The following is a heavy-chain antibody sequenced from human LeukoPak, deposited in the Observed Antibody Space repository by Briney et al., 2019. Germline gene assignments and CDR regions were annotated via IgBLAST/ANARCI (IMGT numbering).Heavy chain of an antibody. Sequence: SETLSLTCTVSGGSISSYYWSWIRQPAGKGLEWIGRIYTSGSTNYNPSLKSRVTMSVDTSKNQFSLKLNSVTAADTAVYYCARGGAAAGQEDYFDYWGQGTLVTVSS. CDR2: IYTSGST. CDR3: ARGGAAAGQEDYFDY. D-gene: IGHD6-13*01. V-gene: IGHV4-4*07. CDR1: GGSISSYY. J-gene: IGHJ4*02.